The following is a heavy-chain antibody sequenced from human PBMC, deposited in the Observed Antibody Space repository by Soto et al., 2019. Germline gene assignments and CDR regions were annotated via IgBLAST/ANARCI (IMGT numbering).Heavy chain of an antibody. D-gene: IGHD6-19*01. CDR3: ARVHVMVVAGSTFDY. Sequence: PSETLSLTCTVSGYSISSGSYGAWIRQPPGKGPEWIASIYHGGTTFYNPSLKSRITISVDTSNNQFSLKLTSVTAADTAVYYCARVHVMVVAGSTFDYWGHGTLVTVS. CDR2: IYHGGTT. J-gene: IGHJ4*01. CDR1: GYSISSGSY. V-gene: IGHV4-38-2*02.